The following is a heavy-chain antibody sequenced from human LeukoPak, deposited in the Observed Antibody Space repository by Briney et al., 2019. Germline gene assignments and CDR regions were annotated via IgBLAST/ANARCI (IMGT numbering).Heavy chain of an antibody. J-gene: IGHJ3*01. Sequence: ASVKVSCKASGYTFTDYYMHWVRQAPGQGLEWVGWINPTTGGTNYAQNFQDRVTMTRDTSHNTSYMELSRLRSDDTAVYYCAREFRTTTWSYDAFDLWGQGTMVTVSS. CDR1: GYTFTDYY. CDR3: AREFRTTTWSYDAFDL. D-gene: IGHD1/OR15-1a*01. CDR2: INPTTGGT. V-gene: IGHV1-2*02.